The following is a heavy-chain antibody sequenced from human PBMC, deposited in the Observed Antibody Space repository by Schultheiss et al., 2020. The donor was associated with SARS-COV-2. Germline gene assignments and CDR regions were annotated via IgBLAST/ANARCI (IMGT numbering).Heavy chain of an antibody. CDR3: ARVVWYGNNAGEVGYAMDD. J-gene: IGHJ6*02. CDR1: GFTFSSYA. V-gene: IGHV3-21*05. CDR2: ISSGGTYI. D-gene: IGHD3-10*01. Sequence: GGSLRLSCAASGFTFSSYAMHWVRQAPGKGLEWVSYISSGGTYIYYADSVKGRFTISRDNAKNSLDLQMSSLRAEDTAVYYCARVVWYGNNAGEVGYAMDDWGQGTTVTVSS.